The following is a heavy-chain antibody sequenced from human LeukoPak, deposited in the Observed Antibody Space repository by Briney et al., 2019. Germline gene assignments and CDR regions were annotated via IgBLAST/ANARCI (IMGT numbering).Heavy chain of an antibody. CDR1: GYTFTSYG. CDR3: ARGLRIVGTKSGAFDI. CDR2: MNPNSGNT. J-gene: IGHJ3*02. V-gene: IGHV1-8*02. D-gene: IGHD1-26*01. Sequence: GASVKVSCKASGYTFTSYGISWVRQATGQGLEWMGWMNPNSGNTGYAQRFQGRVTMTRNTSISTAYMELSSLRSEDTAVYYCARGLRIVGTKSGAFDIWGQGTMVTVSS.